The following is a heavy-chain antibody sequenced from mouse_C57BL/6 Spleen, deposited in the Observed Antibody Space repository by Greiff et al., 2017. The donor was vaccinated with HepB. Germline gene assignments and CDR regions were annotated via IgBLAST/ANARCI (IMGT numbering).Heavy chain of an antibody. CDR1: GYSITSGYY. CDR3: AREEGGYHYFDY. CDR2: ISYDGSN. D-gene: IGHD2-2*01. V-gene: IGHV3-6*01. Sequence: EVKLMESGPGLVKPSQSLSLTCSVTGYSITSGYYWNWIRQFPGNKLEWMGYISYDGSNNYNPSLKNRISITRDTSKNQFFLKLNSVTTEDTATYYCAREEGGYHYFDYWGQGTTLTVSS. J-gene: IGHJ2*01.